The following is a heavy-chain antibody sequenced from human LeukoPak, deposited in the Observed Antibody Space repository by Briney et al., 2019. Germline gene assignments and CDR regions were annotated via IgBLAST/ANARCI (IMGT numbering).Heavy chain of an antibody. J-gene: IGHJ4*02. Sequence: SETLSLTCAVSGGSISSGGYSWSWIRQPPGKGLEWIGYIYHSGSTYYNPSLKSRVTISVDRSKNQFSLKLSSVTAADTAVYYCASYGGNFTRASFDYWGQGTLVTVSS. V-gene: IGHV4-30-2*01. D-gene: IGHD4-23*01. CDR3: ASYGGNFTRASFDY. CDR2: IYHSGST. CDR1: GGSISSGGYS.